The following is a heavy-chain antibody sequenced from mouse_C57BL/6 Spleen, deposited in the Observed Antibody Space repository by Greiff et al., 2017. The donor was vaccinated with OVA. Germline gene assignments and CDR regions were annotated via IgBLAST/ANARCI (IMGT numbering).Heavy chain of an antibody. CDR3: ARRASSSGPDY. CDR2: INPNNGGT. V-gene: IGHV1-26*01. CDR1: GYTFTDYY. Sequence: EVQLQQSGPELVKPGASVKISCKASGYTFTDYYMNWVKQSHGKSLEWIGDINPNNGGTSYNQKFKGKATLTVDKSSSTAYMELRSLTSEDSAVYYCARRASSSGPDYWGQGTTLTVSS. D-gene: IGHD3-2*02. J-gene: IGHJ2*01.